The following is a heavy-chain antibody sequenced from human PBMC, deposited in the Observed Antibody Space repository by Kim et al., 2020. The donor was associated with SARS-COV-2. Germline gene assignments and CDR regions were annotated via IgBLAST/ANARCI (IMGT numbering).Heavy chain of an antibody. D-gene: IGHD3-22*01. Sequence: GESLRLSCAASGFTFSSYAMHWVRQAPGMGLEWVAIISYDGTNKYYADSVKGRFTISRDNSKDTLYLQINSLRAEDTAVYYCARAHGADYFDSSAGDYWG. CDR3: ARAHGADYFDSSAGDY. CDR1: GFTFSSYA. J-gene: IGHJ4*01. V-gene: IGHV3-30*04. CDR2: ISYDGTNK.